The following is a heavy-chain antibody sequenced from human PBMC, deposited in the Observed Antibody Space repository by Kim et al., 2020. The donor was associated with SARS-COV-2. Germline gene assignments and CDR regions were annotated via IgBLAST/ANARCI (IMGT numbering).Heavy chain of an antibody. Sequence: NPSLKSRATISVDTSKNQFSLKLSSVTAADTAVYYCARRKHYYDSSGYSNWGQGTLVTVSS. D-gene: IGHD3-22*01. CDR3: ARRKHYYDSSGYSN. V-gene: IGHV4-39*01. J-gene: IGHJ4*02.